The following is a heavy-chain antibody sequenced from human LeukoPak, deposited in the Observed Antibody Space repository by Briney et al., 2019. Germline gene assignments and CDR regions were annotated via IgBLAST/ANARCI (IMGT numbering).Heavy chain of an antibody. Sequence: PSETLSLTCAVSGYSISSGYYWGWIRQPPGKGLEWIGSIYHSGSTYYNPPLKSRVTISVDTSKNQFSLKLSSVTAADTAVYYCARQGLYYYDSSGPDAFDIWGQGTMVTVSS. CDR1: GYSISSGYY. D-gene: IGHD3-22*01. V-gene: IGHV4-38-2*01. CDR2: IYHSGST. J-gene: IGHJ3*02. CDR3: ARQGLYYYDSSGPDAFDI.